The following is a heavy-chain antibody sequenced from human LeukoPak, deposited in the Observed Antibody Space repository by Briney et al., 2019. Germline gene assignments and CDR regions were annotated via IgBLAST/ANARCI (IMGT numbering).Heavy chain of an antibody. D-gene: IGHD6-6*01. V-gene: IGHV4-4*02. CDR2: IYHSGST. Sequence: SETLSLTCAVSGGSISSSNWWSWVRQPPGKGLEWIGEIYHSGSTNYNPSLKSRVTISVDKSKNQFSLKLSSVTAADTAVYYCARVKRYSSSPAFDYWGQGTLVTVSS. CDR3: ARVKRYSSSPAFDY. J-gene: IGHJ4*02. CDR1: GGSISSSNW.